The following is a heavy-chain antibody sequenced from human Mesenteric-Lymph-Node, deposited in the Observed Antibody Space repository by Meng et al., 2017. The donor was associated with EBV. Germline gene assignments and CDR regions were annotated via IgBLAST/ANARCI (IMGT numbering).Heavy chain of an antibody. Sequence: VRLQEPGPGLVKPSGTLSLTCAVSVDSISNSNWWSWVRQPPGKGLEWIGEIYYTGSTNYNPSLKSRVSMSVDKSKNEFSLEVNSVTAADTAVYYCARMEFTYDWYYDVWGRGTLVTVSS. CDR2: IYYTGST. J-gene: IGHJ2*01. CDR1: VDSISNSNW. D-gene: IGHD1-1*01. V-gene: IGHV4-4*02. CDR3: ARMEFTYDWYYDV.